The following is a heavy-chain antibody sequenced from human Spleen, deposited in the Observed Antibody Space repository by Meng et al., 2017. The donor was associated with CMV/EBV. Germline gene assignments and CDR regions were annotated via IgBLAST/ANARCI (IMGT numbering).Heavy chain of an antibody. V-gene: IGHV4-61*01. CDR2: IYYSGST. J-gene: IGHJ5*02. Sequence: GSLRLSCTVSGGSVSSGSYYWSWIRQPPGKGLEWIGYIYYSGSTNYNPSLKSRFTISVDTSKSQFSLKLSSVTAADTDEYYCARGGSFWEQLASWGQGTLVTVSS. CDR1: GGSVSSGSYY. CDR3: ARGGSFWEQLAS. D-gene: IGHD1-26*01.